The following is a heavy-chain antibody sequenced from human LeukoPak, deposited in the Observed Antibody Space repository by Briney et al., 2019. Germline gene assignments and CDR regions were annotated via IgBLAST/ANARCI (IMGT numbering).Heavy chain of an antibody. J-gene: IGHJ4*02. V-gene: IGHV3-23*01. CDR2: ISVSGNT. D-gene: IGHD2-21*01. CDR1: GFTLSSCA. CDR3: AKAPVTTCSGAYCYPFDY. Sequence: GGSLRLSCAASGFTLSSCAMSWVRQAPGKGLEWVSAISVSGNTYHADSVKGRFTISRDSSKNTLYLQMNRLRAEDAAVYYCAKAPVTTCSGAYCYPFDYWGQGTLVTVSS.